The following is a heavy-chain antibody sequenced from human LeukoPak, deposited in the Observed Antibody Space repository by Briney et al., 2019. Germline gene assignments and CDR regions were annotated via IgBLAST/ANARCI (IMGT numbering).Heavy chain of an antibody. Sequence: GGSLRLSCAASGFSFTTYWMSWVRQPPGKGLEWVASANQDGTEKYYVDSVKGRFTISRDNAKNSLYLQMNSLRAEDTAVYYCARGLDYFDYWGQGTLVTVSS. CDR3: ARGLDYFDY. CDR2: ANQDGTEK. V-gene: IGHV3-7*01. CDR1: GFSFTTYW. J-gene: IGHJ4*02.